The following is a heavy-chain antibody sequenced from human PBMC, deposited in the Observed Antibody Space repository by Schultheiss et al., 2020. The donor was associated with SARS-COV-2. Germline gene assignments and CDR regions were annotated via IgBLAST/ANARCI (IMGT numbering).Heavy chain of an antibody. Sequence: SQTLSLTCTVSGGSISSTSYYWGWIRQPPGKGLEWIGNIYYSGSTYYNPSLKSRVTISVDTSKNQFSLKLSSVTAADTAVYYCARVSRTSWFDPWGQGTLVTVSS. V-gene: IGHV4-39*07. D-gene: IGHD1-7*01. CDR2: IYYSGST. J-gene: IGHJ5*02. CDR1: GGSISSTSYY. CDR3: ARVSRTSWFDP.